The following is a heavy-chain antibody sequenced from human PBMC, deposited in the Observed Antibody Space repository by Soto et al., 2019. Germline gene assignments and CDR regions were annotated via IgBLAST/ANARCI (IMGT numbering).Heavy chain of an antibody. Sequence: GGSLRLSCAASGFTVSSNFMSWVRQAPGKGLEWVSVIYSAGSTYYADSVKGRFTISRDNSKNTLYLQMNSLRAEDTAVYYCTREYATALVYWGQGTLVTVSS. V-gene: IGHV3-53*01. J-gene: IGHJ4*02. D-gene: IGHD1-26*01. CDR3: TREYATALVY. CDR1: GFTVSSNF. CDR2: IYSAGST.